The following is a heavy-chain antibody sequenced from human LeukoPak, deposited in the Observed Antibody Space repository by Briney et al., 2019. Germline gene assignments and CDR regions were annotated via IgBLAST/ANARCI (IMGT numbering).Heavy chain of an antibody. Sequence: GASLHISCQGSGSSFTSYWIGWVRQMPGKGLGWMGIIYPSNSDTRYSPSFQGQVTMSVDKSITTAYLQWSSLKASDTAMYYCVRRGKVTTADYWGQGTLVTVSS. CDR1: GSSFTSYW. V-gene: IGHV5-51*01. J-gene: IGHJ4*02. CDR3: VRRGKVTTADY. CDR2: IYPSNSDT. D-gene: IGHD4-11*01.